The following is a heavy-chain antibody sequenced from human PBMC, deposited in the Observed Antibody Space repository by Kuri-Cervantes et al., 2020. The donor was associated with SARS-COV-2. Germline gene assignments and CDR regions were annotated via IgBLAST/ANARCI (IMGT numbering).Heavy chain of an antibody. D-gene: IGHD1-14*01. J-gene: IGHJ3*02. CDR1: GFTFTSHA. Sequence: GGSLRLSCAVSGFTFTSHAMHWVRQAPGKGLEWVALISYDGSNKFYADSVKGRFTISRDNSKNTLYLQMNSLRAEDTAVYYCARENPLSAFDIWGQGTMVTVSS. V-gene: IGHV3-30*03. CDR2: ISYDGSNK. CDR3: ARENPLSAFDI.